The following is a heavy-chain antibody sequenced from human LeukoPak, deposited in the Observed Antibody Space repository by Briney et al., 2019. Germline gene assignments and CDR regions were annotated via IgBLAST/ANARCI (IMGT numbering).Heavy chain of an antibody. CDR2: VFNSGTT. Sequence: PSETLSLTCTVPGGSISSHYWSWIRQPPGRGLEWIGYVFNSGTTDQNPSLKGRVTISLDTSKNHVSLRLTSVTAADTAVYYCARRFRVGDIHVDAFDMWGQGTMVTVSS. CDR1: GGSISSHY. J-gene: IGHJ3*02. CDR3: ARRFRVGDIHVDAFDM. V-gene: IGHV4-59*11. D-gene: IGHD1-26*01.